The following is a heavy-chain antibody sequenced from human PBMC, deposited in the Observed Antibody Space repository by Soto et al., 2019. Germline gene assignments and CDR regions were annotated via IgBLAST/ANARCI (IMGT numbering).Heavy chain of an antibody. CDR2: ISATGGST. CDR3: AKASSAWYDSKSYDLDD. CDR1: GFSFSDYA. J-gene: IGHJ4*02. D-gene: IGHD6-19*01. V-gene: IGHV3-23*01. Sequence: EVQLLDSGGGLVQPGGSLRLSCAASGFSFSDYAMNWVRQAPGKGLEWVSEISATGGSTFYADFVKGRFTISRDNSKNTLYLHLTSLRDEDTARYYCAKASSAWYDSKSYDLDDWGPGTLVTVSS.